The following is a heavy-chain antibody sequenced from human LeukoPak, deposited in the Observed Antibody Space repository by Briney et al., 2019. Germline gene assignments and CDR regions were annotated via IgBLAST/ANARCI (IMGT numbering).Heavy chain of an antibody. J-gene: IGHJ4*02. Sequence: SETLSLTCTVSGGSISSYYWSWIRQPPGKGLEWIGYIYYSGSTKYNPSLKSRVTISVDTSKNQFSLKLNSVTAADTAVYYCASQLGGATFHWGQGTLVPVSS. D-gene: IGHD3-16*01. CDR2: IYYSGST. CDR1: GGSISSYY. CDR3: ASQLGGATFH. V-gene: IGHV4-59*01.